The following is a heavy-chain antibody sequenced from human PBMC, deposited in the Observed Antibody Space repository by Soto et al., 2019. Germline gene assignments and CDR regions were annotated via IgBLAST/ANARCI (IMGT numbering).Heavy chain of an antibody. Sequence: SVKVSCKASGGTFSSYAISWVRLAPGQGLEWMGGIIPIFGTANYAQKFQGRVTITADESTSTAYMELSSLRSEDTAVYYCARWKYCSGGSCYFWFDPWGQGTLLTVSS. CDR1: GGTFSSYA. CDR2: IIPIFGTA. CDR3: ARWKYCSGGSCYFWFDP. D-gene: IGHD2-15*01. V-gene: IGHV1-69*13. J-gene: IGHJ5*02.